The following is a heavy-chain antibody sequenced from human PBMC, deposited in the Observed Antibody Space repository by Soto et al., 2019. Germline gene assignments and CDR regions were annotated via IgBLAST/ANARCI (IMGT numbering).Heavy chain of an antibody. D-gene: IGHD6-13*01. Sequence: QVQLQESGPGLVEPSQTLSLTCTVSGGSISGEGYYWSWIRQYSGRGLEWIGYIHYSGSTYSNPSLKSRVTISLDPSKPQFFLKLTSVTAADTAVYYCARAWTATAGWANWFDRWGQGTLVTVSS. J-gene: IGHJ5*02. CDR3: ARAWTATAGWANWFDR. CDR1: GGSISGEGYY. V-gene: IGHV4-31*03. CDR2: IHYSGST.